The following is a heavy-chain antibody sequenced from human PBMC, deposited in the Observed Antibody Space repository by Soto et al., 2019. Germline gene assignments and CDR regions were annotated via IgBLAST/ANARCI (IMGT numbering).Heavy chain of an antibody. CDR2: IYDSGST. Sequence: QVQLQESCPGLVKPSETLSLTCTVAGGSISNYYWSWVRQPPVKGLDWIGYIYDSGSTNYNPSLKSRLTVSVDPSKNQFSLRLTSVTAADTAVYYGAAAPRYWGQGPLVTVSS. J-gene: IGHJ4*02. V-gene: IGHV4-59*01. CDR1: GGSISNYY. CDR3: AAAPRY. D-gene: IGHD2-15*01.